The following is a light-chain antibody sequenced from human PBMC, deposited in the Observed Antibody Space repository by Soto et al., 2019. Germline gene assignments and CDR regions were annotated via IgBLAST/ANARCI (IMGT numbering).Light chain of an antibody. J-gene: IGLJ2*01. CDR3: LSYASSSTLV. Sequence: QSVLTQPASVSGSPGQSITISCTGTSSDMGGYNYVSWYQQHPGKAPKLMIFEVSNRPSGVSNRFSGSKSGNTASLTISGLQAEDEADYYCLSYASSSTLVFGGGTKVTVL. CDR2: EVS. V-gene: IGLV2-14*01. CDR1: SSDMGGYNY.